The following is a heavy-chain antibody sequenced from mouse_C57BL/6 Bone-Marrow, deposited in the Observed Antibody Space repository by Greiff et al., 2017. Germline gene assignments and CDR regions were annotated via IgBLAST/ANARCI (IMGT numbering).Heavy chain of an antibody. J-gene: IGHJ2*01. CDR2: ISSGGSYT. CDR3: ARRLHY. V-gene: IGHV5-6*01. Sequence: EVQLVESGGDLVKPGGSLKLSCAASGFTFSSYGMSWVRQTPDKRLEWVATISSGGSYTYYPDSVKGRFTISRDNAKNTLYLQMSSLKSEDTAMYYCARRLHYWGQGTTLTVAS. CDR1: GFTFSSYG.